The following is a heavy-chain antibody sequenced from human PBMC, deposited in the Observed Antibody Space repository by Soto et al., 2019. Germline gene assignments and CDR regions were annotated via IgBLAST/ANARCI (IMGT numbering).Heavy chain of an antibody. CDR3: VRDGASGGFDC. Sequence: WETLSLTCSVSGDSISTYYWGWIRQPAGKGLEWIGRTFPSGNTNYNPSLKSRLTMSVDTSKNQFSLRLSSVTAADTAVYYCVRDGASGGFDCWGQGNLVTVSS. CDR2: TFPSGNT. V-gene: IGHV4-4*07. J-gene: IGHJ4*01. D-gene: IGHD1-26*01. CDR1: GDSISTYY.